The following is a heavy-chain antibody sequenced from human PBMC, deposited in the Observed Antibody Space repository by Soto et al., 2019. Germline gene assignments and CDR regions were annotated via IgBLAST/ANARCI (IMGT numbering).Heavy chain of an antibody. CDR3: ALHYYYYYMDV. Sequence: EVQLVESGGGLVQPGGSLRLSCAASGFTFSSYWMSWVRQAPGKGLEWVANIKQDGSEKYYVDSVKGRFTISRDNAKNSLYLQMNSLRAEDTAVYYCALHYYYYYMDVWGKGTTVTVSS. CDR1: GFTFSSYW. V-gene: IGHV3-7*01. CDR2: IKQDGSEK. J-gene: IGHJ6*03.